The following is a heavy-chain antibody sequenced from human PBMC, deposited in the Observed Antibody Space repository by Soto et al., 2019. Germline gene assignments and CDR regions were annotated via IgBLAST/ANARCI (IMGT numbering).Heavy chain of an antibody. J-gene: IGHJ4*02. CDR1: GFSLSTSGVG. D-gene: IGHD2-15*01. CDR3: AHRRPSAAFDY. Sequence: QITLKESGPTLVKPTQTLTLTCTFSGFSLSTSGVGAGWIRQPPGKALEWLAVIYWDDDKRYSPSLKSRLTITKDTSKNQVVLTMTNMDPVDTATYYCAHRRPSAAFDYWGQGTLVTVSS. V-gene: IGHV2-5*02. CDR2: IYWDDDK.